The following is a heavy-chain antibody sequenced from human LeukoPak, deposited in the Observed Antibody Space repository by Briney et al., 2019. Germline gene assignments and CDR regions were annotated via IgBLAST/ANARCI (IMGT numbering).Heavy chain of an antibody. CDR1: GFTFSSYS. V-gene: IGHV3-21*01. CDR3: ARRSGTMMFDP. J-gene: IGHJ5*02. Sequence: PGGSLRLSCAASGFTFSSYSMNWVRQAPGKGLEWVSSISSSSSYIYYADSVKGRFTISRDNAKNSLYLQMNSLGAEDTAVYYCARRSGTMMFDPWGQGTLVTVSS. D-gene: IGHD1-7*01. CDR2: ISSSSSYI.